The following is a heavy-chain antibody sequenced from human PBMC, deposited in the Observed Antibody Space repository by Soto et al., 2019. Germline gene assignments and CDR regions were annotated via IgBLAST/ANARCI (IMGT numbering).Heavy chain of an antibody. D-gene: IGHD6-13*01. V-gene: IGHV3-21*01. CDR3: ARDPSKDSSSLYRGGY. CDR1: GFTFSSYS. Sequence: EVQLVESGGGLVKPGGSLRLSCSASGFTFSSYSMNWVRQAPGKGLEWVSSISSSSSYIYYADSVKGRFTISRDNAKNSLYLQKNSVRAEDTAVYYCARDPSKDSSSLYRGGYWGQGTLVTVSS. CDR2: ISSSSSYI. J-gene: IGHJ4*02.